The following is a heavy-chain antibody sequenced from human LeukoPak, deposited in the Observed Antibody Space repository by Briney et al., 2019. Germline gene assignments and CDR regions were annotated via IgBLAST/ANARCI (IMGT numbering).Heavy chain of an antibody. CDR1: GFSLSTSGVG. CDR3: AHSGPLGYCSSTSCYLWDP. V-gene: IGHV2-5*02. CDR2: IYWDDDK. D-gene: IGHD2-2*01. Sequence: SGPTLVKPTQTLTLTCTFSGFSLSTSGVGVGWIRQPPVKALEWLALIYWDDDKRYIPSRKSRLTITQDTSKNQVVLTMTNMDPVDTATYYCAHSGPLGYCSSTSCYLWDPWGQGTLVTVSS. J-gene: IGHJ5*02.